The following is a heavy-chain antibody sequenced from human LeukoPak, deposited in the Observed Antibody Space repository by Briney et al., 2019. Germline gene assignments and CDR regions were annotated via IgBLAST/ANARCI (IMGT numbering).Heavy chain of an antibody. Sequence: ASVKVSCKASGYTFTGYYMHWVRQAPGQGLEWMGWINPNSGGTNYAQKFQGRVTMTRDTSISTAYMELSRLRSDDTAVYYCARDRHLQVRDSYGHVRTDYWGQGTLVTVSS. CDR2: INPNSGGT. J-gene: IGHJ4*02. D-gene: IGHD5-18*01. CDR1: GYTFTGYY. CDR3: ARDRHLQVRDSYGHVRTDY. V-gene: IGHV1-2*02.